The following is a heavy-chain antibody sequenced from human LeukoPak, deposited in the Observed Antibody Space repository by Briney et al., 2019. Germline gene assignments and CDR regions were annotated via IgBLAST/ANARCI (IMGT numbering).Heavy chain of an antibody. V-gene: IGHV3-7*01. Sequence: GGSLRLSCAASGFTFSSYWMSWVRQAPGKGLEWVANIKQDGSEKYYVDSVKGRFTISRDNAKNSLYLQMNSLRAEDTAVYYCARGTPRKVYYYDSSGYYSSSFDYWGQGILVTVSS. CDR2: IKQDGSEK. J-gene: IGHJ4*02. CDR3: ARGTPRKVYYYDSSGYYSSSFDY. D-gene: IGHD3-22*01. CDR1: GFTFSSYW.